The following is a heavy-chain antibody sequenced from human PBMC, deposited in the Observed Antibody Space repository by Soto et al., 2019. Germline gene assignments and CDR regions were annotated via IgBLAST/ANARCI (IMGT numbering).Heavy chain of an antibody. J-gene: IGHJ4*02. Sequence: GSLRLSCAASGFTFTRYSMNWVRQAPGKGLEWVASISSTTNYIYYGESLKGRLTISRDNAKNSMYLQMNTLRAEDTAVYYCARESEDLSSNLDYWGQGTLVTVSS. CDR2: ISSTTNYI. V-gene: IGHV3-21*06. CDR1: GFTFTRYS. CDR3: ARESEDLSSNLDY.